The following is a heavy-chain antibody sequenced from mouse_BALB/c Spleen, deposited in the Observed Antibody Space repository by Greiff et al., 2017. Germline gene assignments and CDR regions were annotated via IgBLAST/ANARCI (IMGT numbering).Heavy chain of an antibody. CDR3: ARNYGTGYFDV. Sequence: QVQLQQSGAELAKPGASVKMSCKASGYTFTSYWMHWVKQRPGQGLEWIGYINPSTGYTEYNQKFKDKATLTADKSSSTAYMQLSSLTSEDSAVYYCARNYGTGYFDVWGAGTTVTGSS. CDR1: GYTFTSYW. CDR2: INPSTGYT. D-gene: IGHD1-1*01. J-gene: IGHJ1*01. V-gene: IGHV1-7*01.